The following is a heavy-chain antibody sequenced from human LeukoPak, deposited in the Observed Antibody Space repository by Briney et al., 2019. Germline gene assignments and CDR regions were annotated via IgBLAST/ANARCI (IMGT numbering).Heavy chain of an antibody. Sequence: MPSETLSLTCTVSGGSISSYYWSWIRQPPGKGLEWIGYIYHSGSTNYNPSLKSRVTISVDTSKNQLSLKLSSVTAADTAVYYCARHGVMAAAGTWVIDPWGQGTLVTVSS. CDR3: ARHGVMAAAGTWVIDP. D-gene: IGHD6-13*01. J-gene: IGHJ5*02. V-gene: IGHV4-59*08. CDR2: IYHSGST. CDR1: GGSISSYY.